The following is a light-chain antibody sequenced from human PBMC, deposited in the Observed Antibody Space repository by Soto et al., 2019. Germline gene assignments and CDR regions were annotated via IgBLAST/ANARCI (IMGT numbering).Light chain of an antibody. CDR1: QTISSW. Sequence: DIQMAQSPSTLSGSVGERVTMTCRASQTISSWLAWYQQKLGKAPKLLISVASTLQTGVPPRFSGSGSGTDFTLTIRSLQPEDFATYYCQQSYTTPLTFGGGTKVDIK. J-gene: IGKJ4*01. V-gene: IGKV1-39*01. CDR2: VAS. CDR3: QQSYTTPLT.